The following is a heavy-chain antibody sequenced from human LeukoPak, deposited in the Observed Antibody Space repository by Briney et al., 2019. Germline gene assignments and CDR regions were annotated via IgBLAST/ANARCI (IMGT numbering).Heavy chain of an antibody. CDR1: GFTFSYYK. CDR3: ARDRRSSTSCFFDY. D-gene: IGHD2-2*01. CDR2: INQDGSEK. Sequence: GGSLGLSCAASGFTFSYYKMSWVRQAPGKGLEWVANINQDGSEKYYVDSVKGRFTISRDNAKNSLYLQMHSLRVEDTALYYCARDRRSSTSCFFDYWGQGTLVTVSS. J-gene: IGHJ4*03. V-gene: IGHV3-7*01.